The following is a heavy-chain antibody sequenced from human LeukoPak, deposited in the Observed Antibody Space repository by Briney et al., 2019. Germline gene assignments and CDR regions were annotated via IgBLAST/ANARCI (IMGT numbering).Heavy chain of an antibody. D-gene: IGHD3-3*01. CDR1: GGSISSYY. CDR2: IYTSGST. Sequence: SETLSLTCTVSGGSISSYYWSWIRQPAGKGLEWIGRIYTSGSTNYNPSLKSRVTMSVDTSKNQFSLKLSSVTAADTAVYYCARAVRITIFGVAKTPYYYYYMDVWGKGTTVTVSS. CDR3: ARAVRITIFGVAKTPYYYYYMDV. J-gene: IGHJ6*03. V-gene: IGHV4-4*07.